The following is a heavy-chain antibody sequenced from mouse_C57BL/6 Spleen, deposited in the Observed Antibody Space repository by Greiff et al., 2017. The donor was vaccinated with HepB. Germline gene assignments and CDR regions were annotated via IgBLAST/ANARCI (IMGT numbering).Heavy chain of an antibody. CDR1: GYTFTDYY. CDR2: INPNNGGT. V-gene: IGHV1-26*01. D-gene: IGHD1-1*01. J-gene: IGHJ2*01. Sequence: EVQLQQSGPELVKPGASVKISCKASGYTFTDYYMNWVKQSHGKSLEWIGDINPNNGGTSYNQKFKGKATLTVDKSSSTAYMELRSLTSEDSAVYYCARMTTVVATENYFDYWGQGTTLTVSS. CDR3: ARMTTVVATENYFDY.